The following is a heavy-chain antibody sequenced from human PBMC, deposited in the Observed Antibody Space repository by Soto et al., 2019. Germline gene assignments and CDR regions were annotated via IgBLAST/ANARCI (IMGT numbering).Heavy chain of an antibody. J-gene: IGHJ4*02. CDR2: VYDRATT. CDR3: ARIRSVFSGGRNDY. Sequence: SETLSLTCTLSGGSISTLYWSWIRQPPGKGLEWIGYVYDRATTSYNPSLKTRVTISADTSKNQFSLNLRSVTAADTAVYFCARIRSVFSGGRNDYWGQGILVTVSS. V-gene: IGHV4-59*08. CDR1: GGSISTLY. D-gene: IGHD2-15*01.